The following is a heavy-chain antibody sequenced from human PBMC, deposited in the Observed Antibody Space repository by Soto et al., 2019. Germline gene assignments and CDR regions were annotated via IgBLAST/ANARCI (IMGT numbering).Heavy chain of an antibody. J-gene: IGHJ3*02. V-gene: IGHV3-11*01. CDR3: ARDPLAYCGGDCYSGAFDI. CDR1: GFTFSDYY. CDR2: ISSSGSTI. Sequence: GGSLRLSCAASGFTFSDYYMSWIRQAPGKGLEWVSYISSSGSTIYYADSVKGRFTISRDNAKNSLYLQMNSLRAEDTAVYYCARDPLAYCGGDCYSGAFDIWGQGTMVTVSS. D-gene: IGHD2-21*02.